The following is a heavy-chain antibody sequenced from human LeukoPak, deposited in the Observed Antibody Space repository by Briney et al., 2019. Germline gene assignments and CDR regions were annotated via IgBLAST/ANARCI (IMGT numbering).Heavy chain of an antibody. Sequence: SETLSLTCTVSGGSISSSSYYWGWIRQPPGKGLEWIGNIDYSGSTYYNPSFRSRVTISVDTSKNQFSLRLSSVTAADTAVYYCARWHSSGWFRFDSWGQGTLVIVAS. J-gene: IGHJ4*02. CDR1: GGSISSSSYY. CDR3: ARWHSSGWFRFDS. V-gene: IGHV4-39*01. CDR2: IDYSGST. D-gene: IGHD6-19*01.